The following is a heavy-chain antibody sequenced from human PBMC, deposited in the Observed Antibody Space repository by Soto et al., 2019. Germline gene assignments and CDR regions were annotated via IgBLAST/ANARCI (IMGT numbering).Heavy chain of an antibody. D-gene: IGHD3-3*01. CDR1: GYPVTAYY. CDR3: ARGGGVGVAGSAAFDM. J-gene: IGHJ3*02. V-gene: IGHV1-2*02. Sequence: QLHLVQSGAVVKKPGASVTVSCSASGYPVTAYYMHWVRQAPGRGLEWMGGINPATGAAKYTQTFQGRDTMTRDTSTSTVFMELSGRTSEDTAVFYCARGGGVGVAGSAAFDMWGQGTLVTVSS. CDR2: INPATGAA.